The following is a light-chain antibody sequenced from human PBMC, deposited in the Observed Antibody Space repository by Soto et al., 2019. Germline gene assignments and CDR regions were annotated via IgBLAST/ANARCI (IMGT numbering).Light chain of an antibody. V-gene: IGKV3-20*01. J-gene: IGKJ4*01. CDR1: QSISSNY. CDR2: GAS. Sequence: EIVLTQSPGTLSLSPGERATLPCRASQSISSNYLAWYQQKPGQAPRLVIYGASSRATGIPDRFSGSGSGTDFTLTISRLEPEDFAVYYCQQYGSSPPLTFGGGTKVEIK. CDR3: QQYGSSPPLT.